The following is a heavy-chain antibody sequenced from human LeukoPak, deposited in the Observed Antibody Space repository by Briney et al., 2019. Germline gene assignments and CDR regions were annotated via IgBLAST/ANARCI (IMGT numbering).Heavy chain of an antibody. V-gene: IGHV1-46*02. J-gene: IGHJ4*02. D-gene: IGHD4-23*01. CDR3: ARPRRSGKTTVALGY. CDR1: GYTFNTYY. CDR2: VNPSGGGT. Sequence: ASVKVSCKASGYTFNTYYMHWVRQAPGQGLEWMGIVNPSGGGTNYAQKFQGRVTVTRDTSTSTVYMELSSLRSEDTAVYYCARPRRSGKTTVALGYWGQGTLVTVSS.